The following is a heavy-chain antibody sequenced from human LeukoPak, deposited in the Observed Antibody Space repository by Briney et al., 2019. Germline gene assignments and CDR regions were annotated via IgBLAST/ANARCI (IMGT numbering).Heavy chain of an antibody. V-gene: IGHV3-21*01. Sequence: GGSLRLSCAASGFTFSSYSMNWVRQAPGKGLEWVSSISSSSSYIYYADSVKGRFTISRDNAKNSLYLQMNSLRAEDTAVYYCARDYDILTGPFDIWGQGTMVTVSS. CDR2: ISSSSSYI. CDR3: ARDYDILTGPFDI. CDR1: GFTFSSYS. J-gene: IGHJ3*02. D-gene: IGHD3-9*01.